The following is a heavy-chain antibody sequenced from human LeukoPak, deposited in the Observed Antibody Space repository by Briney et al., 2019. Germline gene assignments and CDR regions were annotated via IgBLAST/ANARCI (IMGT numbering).Heavy chain of an antibody. Sequence: GGSLRLSCAASGFTFSNYAMSWVRQAPGKGLEWVSAISGSGGNTYYADSVKGRFTISRDNSKNTLFLQMNSLRAEDTAVYYCARLPIVVITSGGYWGQGTLVTVSS. V-gene: IGHV3-23*01. CDR1: GFTFSNYA. J-gene: IGHJ4*02. CDR3: ARLPIVVITSGGY. D-gene: IGHD3-22*01. CDR2: ISGSGGNT.